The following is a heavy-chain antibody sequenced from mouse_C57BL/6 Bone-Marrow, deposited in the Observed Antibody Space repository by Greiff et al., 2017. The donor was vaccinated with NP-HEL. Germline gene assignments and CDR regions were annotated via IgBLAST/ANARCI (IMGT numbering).Heavy chain of an antibody. CDR3: TGPGPLAMDD. V-gene: IGHV6-3*01. J-gene: IGHJ4*01. Sequence: DVMLVESGGGLVQPGGSMKLSCVASGFTFSNYWMTWVRQSPEKGLEWVAQIRLKSVNSATHYAGSVKGRFTISRADSKSSVYQQMNNLRAEDTGIYYCTGPGPLAMDDWGKAPSVTASS. CDR1: GFTFSNYW. CDR2: IRLKSVNSAT.